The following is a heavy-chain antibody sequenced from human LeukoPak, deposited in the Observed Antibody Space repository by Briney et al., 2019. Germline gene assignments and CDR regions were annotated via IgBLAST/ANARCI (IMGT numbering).Heavy chain of an antibody. Sequence: SETLSLTCTVSGGSINNYFWSWIRQPPGKELEWIGYIYDSGFTNYNPSLESRVTMSVDTSLNQFSLKLSSLTAADTAVYYCARVYFGAHFDYWGRGTLVTVSS. CDR2: IYDSGFT. D-gene: IGHD4-17*01. V-gene: IGHV4-59*01. CDR1: GGSINNYF. CDR3: ARVYFGAHFDY. J-gene: IGHJ4*02.